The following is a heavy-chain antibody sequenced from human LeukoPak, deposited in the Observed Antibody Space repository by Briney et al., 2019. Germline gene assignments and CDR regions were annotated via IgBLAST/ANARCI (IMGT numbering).Heavy chain of an antibody. D-gene: IGHD6-13*01. J-gene: IGHJ4*02. CDR1: GDSITSGDYY. V-gene: IGHV4-61*02. CDR2: IYSSGET. Sequence: SETLSLTCTVSGDSITSGDYYWTWIRQPAGKTLEWIGRIYSSGETVYSPSLKSRVTISLDTSKNQFSLKLSSVTAADTAVYYCARLGPAAGTSFDYWGQGTLVTVSS. CDR3: ARLGPAAGTSFDY.